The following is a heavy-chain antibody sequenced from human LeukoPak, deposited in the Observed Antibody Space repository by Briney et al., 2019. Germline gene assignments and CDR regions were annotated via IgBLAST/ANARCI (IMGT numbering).Heavy chain of an antibody. Sequence: PGGSLRLSCAASGFTFSGSAMHWVRQASGKGLEWVGRIRSKANSYATAYAASVKGRFTISRDDSKDTAYLQMNSLKTEDTAVYYCTRPAYLLSIAAAGSWGQGTLVTVSS. CDR1: GFTFSGSA. CDR2: IRSKANSYAT. V-gene: IGHV3-73*01. J-gene: IGHJ4*02. CDR3: TRPAYLLSIAAAGS. D-gene: IGHD6-13*01.